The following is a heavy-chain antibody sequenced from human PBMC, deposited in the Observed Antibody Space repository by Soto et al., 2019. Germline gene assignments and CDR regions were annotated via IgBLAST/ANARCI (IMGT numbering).Heavy chain of an antibody. V-gene: IGHV4-39*01. D-gene: IGHD1-26*01. CDR2: IYYTGST. J-gene: IGHJ4*02. Sequence: ETPSLTYPVSVGSISSSCYYCGWIPQPPGKGLELIGTIYYTGSTYYNPPLRSRVTISVDKSKNHFSMKLSSVTAADTAVYYCARHPGSSYAPLDFWGQGTLVTVSA. CDR3: ARHPGSSYAPLDF. CDR1: VGSISSSCYY.